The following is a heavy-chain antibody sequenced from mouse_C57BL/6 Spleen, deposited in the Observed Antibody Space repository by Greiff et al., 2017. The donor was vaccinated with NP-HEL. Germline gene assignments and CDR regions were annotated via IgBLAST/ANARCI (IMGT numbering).Heavy chain of an antibody. Sequence: VQVVESGPGLVQPSQSLSITCTVSGFSLTSYGVHWVRQSPGKGLEWLGVIWSGGSTDYNAAFISRLSISKDNSKSQVFFKMNSLQADDTAIYYCARGRGNYGFYAMDYWGQGTSVTVSS. CDR1: GFSLTSYG. J-gene: IGHJ4*01. CDR3: ARGRGNYGFYAMDY. CDR2: IWSGGST. D-gene: IGHD2-1*01. V-gene: IGHV2-2*01.